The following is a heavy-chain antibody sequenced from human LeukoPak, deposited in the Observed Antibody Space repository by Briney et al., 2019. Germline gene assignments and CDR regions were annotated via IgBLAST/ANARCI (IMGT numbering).Heavy chain of an antibody. Sequence: ASVKVSCKASGYTFTGFGVTWVRQAPGQGLEWVATISAHNGNTIYAQKLQGRVTLTTDTSTSTAFMDLRSLRSDDTAVYYCARGRDDGDHWGQGTLVIVSS. CDR3: ARGRDDGDH. CDR1: GYTFTGFG. J-gene: IGHJ4*02. V-gene: IGHV1-18*01. CDR2: ISAHNGNT. D-gene: IGHD3-16*01.